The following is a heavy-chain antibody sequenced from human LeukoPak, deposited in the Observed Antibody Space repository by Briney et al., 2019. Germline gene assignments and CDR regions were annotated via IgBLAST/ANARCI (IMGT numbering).Heavy chain of an antibody. V-gene: IGHV3-30*02. J-gene: IGHJ4*02. CDR3: AKGLTGTTWFADY. CDR1: GFTFSSYG. CDR2: IRYDGSNK. Sequence: GGSLRLSCAASGFTFSSYGMHWVRQAPGKGLEWVAFIRYDGSNKYYADSVKGRFTISRDNSKNTLYLQMNSLRAEDTAVYYCAKGLTGTTWFADYWGQGTLVTVSS. D-gene: IGHD1-20*01.